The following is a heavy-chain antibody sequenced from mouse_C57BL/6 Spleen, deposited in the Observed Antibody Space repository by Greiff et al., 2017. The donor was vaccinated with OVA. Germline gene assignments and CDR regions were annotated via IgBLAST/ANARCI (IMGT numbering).Heavy chain of an antibody. D-gene: IGHD2-5*01. J-gene: IGHJ2*01. CDR2: ISYDGSN. CDR1: GYSITSGYY. Sequence: VQLKESGPGLVKPSQSLSLTCSVTGYSITSGYYWNWIRQFPGNKLEWMGYISYDGSNNYNPSLKNRISITRDTSKNQFFLKLNSVTTEDTATYYCAREGYSNHFDYWGQGTTLTVSS. CDR3: AREGYSNHFDY. V-gene: IGHV3-6*01.